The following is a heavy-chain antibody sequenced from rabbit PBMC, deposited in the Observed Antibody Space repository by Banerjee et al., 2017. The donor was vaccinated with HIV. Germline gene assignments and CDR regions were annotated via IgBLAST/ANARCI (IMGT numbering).Heavy chain of an antibody. D-gene: IGHD5-1*01. CDR3: ARDIDGSDDWAFNL. V-gene: IGHV1S45*01. Sequence: QEQLEESGGDLVKPGASLTLTCTASGFSFSGDYDMCWVRQAPGKGLEWIACIYTGSGGYTYYASWAKGRFTISKTSSTTVTLQMTSLTAADTATYFCARDIDGSDDWAFNLWGPGTLVTVS. CDR2: IYTGSGGYT. CDR1: GFSFSGDYD. J-gene: IGHJ4*01.